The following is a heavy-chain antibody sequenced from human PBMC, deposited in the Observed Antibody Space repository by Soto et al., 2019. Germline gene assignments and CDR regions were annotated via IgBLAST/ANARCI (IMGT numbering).Heavy chain of an antibody. Sequence: SGTLYLTCAVYGGSFSGYYWSWIRQPPGKGLEWIGEINHSGSTNYNPSLKSRVTISVDTSKNQFSLKLSSVTAADTAVYYCARGRHFWSGYTVNWFDPWGQGTLVTVSS. J-gene: IGHJ5*02. V-gene: IGHV4-34*01. CDR2: INHSGST. D-gene: IGHD3-3*02. CDR1: GGSFSGYY. CDR3: ARGRHFWSGYTVNWFDP.